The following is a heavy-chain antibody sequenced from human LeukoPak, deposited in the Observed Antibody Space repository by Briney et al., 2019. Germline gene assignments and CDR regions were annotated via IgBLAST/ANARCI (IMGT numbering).Heavy chain of an antibody. CDR3: ARHNAPRRVGFDF. Sequence: SETLSLTCSVSGDSVRNDFYYWGWIRQPPGKGLEWVACLSHAGNTWYNPSLESRLSISVDTSKNQFSLKFSSVTAADTALYWCARHNAPRRVGFDFWGQGVLVTVSS. CDR2: LSHAGNT. J-gene: IGHJ4*02. V-gene: IGHV4-39*01. CDR1: GDSVRNDFYY. D-gene: IGHD2-2*01.